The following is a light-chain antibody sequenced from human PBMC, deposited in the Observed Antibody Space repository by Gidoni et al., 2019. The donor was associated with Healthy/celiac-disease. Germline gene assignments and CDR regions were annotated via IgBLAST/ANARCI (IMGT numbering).Light chain of an antibody. CDR1: SSDVGGYNY. CDR2: DVS. J-gene: IGLJ3*02. V-gene: IGLV2-14*03. Sequence: QSAVTVQASVSASPVQSITISCTGTSSDVGGYNYVSWYQQHPGKAPKLMIYDVSNRPSGVSNRFSCSKSGNTASLTISVLQAEDEADYYCSSYTSSSTRVFGGGTKVTVL. CDR3: SSYTSSSTRV.